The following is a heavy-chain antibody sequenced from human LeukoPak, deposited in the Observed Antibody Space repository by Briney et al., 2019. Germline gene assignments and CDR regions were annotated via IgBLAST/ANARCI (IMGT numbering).Heavy chain of an antibody. Sequence: PGGSLRLSCAASGFTFSSYSMNWVRQAPGKGLEWVSYISSSSSTIYYADSVKGRFTISRDNAKNSLYLQMNSLRAEDTAVYYCVRDFSRTRLERPFDYWGQGTLVTVSS. CDR3: VRDFSRTRLERPFDY. D-gene: IGHD1-1*01. J-gene: IGHJ4*02. CDR2: ISSSSSTI. CDR1: GFTFSSYS. V-gene: IGHV3-48*04.